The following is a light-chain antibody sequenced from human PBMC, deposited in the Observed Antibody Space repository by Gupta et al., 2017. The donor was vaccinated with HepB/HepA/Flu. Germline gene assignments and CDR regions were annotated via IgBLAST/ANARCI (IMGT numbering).Light chain of an antibody. Sequence: DIQLTQSPSFLSAAVGDRVTITCRARQRITSYLAWYQQKPGKAPKLLIYAASSLQSGVPSRFSGSGSGTEFALTIISRQPEEFANYYCQQLNSSPLTFGQGTQVDIK. V-gene: IGKV1-9*01. J-gene: IGKJ5*01. CDR3: QQLNSSPLT. CDR2: AAS. CDR1: QRITSY.